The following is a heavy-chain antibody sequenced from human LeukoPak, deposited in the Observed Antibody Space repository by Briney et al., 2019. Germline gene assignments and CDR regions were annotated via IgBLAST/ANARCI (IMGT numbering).Heavy chain of an antibody. CDR3: ARSMITFEDDAFDI. V-gene: IGHV4-61*02. J-gene: IGHJ3*02. D-gene: IGHD3-16*01. CDR1: GGSISSGSYY. CDR2: IYTSGST. Sequence: SQTLSLTCTVSGGSISSGSYYWSWIRQPAGKGLEWIGRIYTSGSTNYNPSLKSRVTISVDTSKNQFSLKLSSVTAADTAVYYCARSMITFEDDAFDIWGQGTMVTVSS.